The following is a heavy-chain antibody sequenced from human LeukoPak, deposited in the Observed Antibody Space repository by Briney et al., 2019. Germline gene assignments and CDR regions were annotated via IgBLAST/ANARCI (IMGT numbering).Heavy chain of an antibody. V-gene: IGHV3-23*01. D-gene: IGHD3-22*01. CDR2: ISGVGSNT. CDR3: ARALRSSETSGYYAYHFDY. Sequence: GGSLRLSCAASGFTFSNYAMTWVRQAPGKGLEWVSVISGVGSNTDYADSVKGRFTISRDNSKNTLHLQMNTLRPEDTAVYFCARALRSSETSGYYAYHFDYWGQGTLVTVSS. J-gene: IGHJ4*02. CDR1: GFTFSNYA.